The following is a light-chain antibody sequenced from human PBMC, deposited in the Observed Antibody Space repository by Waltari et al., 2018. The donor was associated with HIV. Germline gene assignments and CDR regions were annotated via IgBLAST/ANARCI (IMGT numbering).Light chain of an antibody. CDR2: QDT. J-gene: IGLJ3*02. V-gene: IGLV3-1*01. Sequence: SYELTQPPSVSVSPGQTASITCSGDKLGDNFVSWYQQKPGPSPVLVIFQDTKRPSGIPDRFSGSNSGNTATLTISGTQAINEADYYCQVWDSSIWVFGGGTKLTVL. CDR1: KLGDNF. CDR3: QVWDSSIWV.